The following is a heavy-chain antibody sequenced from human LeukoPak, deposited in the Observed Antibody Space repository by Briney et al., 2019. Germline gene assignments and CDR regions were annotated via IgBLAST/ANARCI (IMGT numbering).Heavy chain of an antibody. V-gene: IGHV1-69*13. CDR3: ARDNSVGDNAWWFDP. CDR2: IIPIFDTA. J-gene: IGHJ5*02. CDR1: GGTFSSYG. Sequence: SVKVSCKASGGTFSSYGISWVRQAPRQGLEWMGGIIPIFDTAKNAQKLQGRVTITADESTSTAYMELSSLRSEDTAVYYCARDNSVGDNAWWFDPWGQGTLVTVSS. D-gene: IGHD1-26*01.